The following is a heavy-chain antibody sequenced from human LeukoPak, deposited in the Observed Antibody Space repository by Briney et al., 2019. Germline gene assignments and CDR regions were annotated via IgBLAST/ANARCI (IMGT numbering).Heavy chain of an antibody. Sequence: ASVKVSCKASGYTFTSYGISWVRQAPGQGPEWMGRISAYSGNTNYAQKLQGRVTMTTDTSTSTAYMELRSLRSDDTAVYYCARDHAYYDSSGYYYFQHWGQGTLVTVSS. J-gene: IGHJ1*01. D-gene: IGHD3-22*01. CDR2: ISAYSGNT. CDR3: ARDHAYYDSSGYYYFQH. CDR1: GYTFTSYG. V-gene: IGHV1-18*01.